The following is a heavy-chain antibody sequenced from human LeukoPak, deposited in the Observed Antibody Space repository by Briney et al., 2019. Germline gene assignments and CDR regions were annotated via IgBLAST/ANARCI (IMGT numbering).Heavy chain of an antibody. CDR1: GGSISSGGYY. J-gene: IGHJ4*02. CDR3: ARAPTMVRGVDAGDY. Sequence: SETLSLTCTVSGGSISSGGYYWSWIRQHPGTGLEWIGYIYYSGSTYYNPSLKSRVTISVDTSKNQFSLKLSSVTAADTAVYYCARAPTMVRGVDAGDYWGQGTLVTVSS. D-gene: IGHD3-10*01. V-gene: IGHV4-31*03. CDR2: IYYSGST.